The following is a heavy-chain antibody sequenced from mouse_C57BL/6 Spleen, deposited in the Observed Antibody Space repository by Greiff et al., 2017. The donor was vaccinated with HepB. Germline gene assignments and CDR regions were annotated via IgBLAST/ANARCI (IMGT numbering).Heavy chain of an antibody. CDR2: IHPNSGST. Sequence: QVQLKQSGAELVKPGASVKLSCKASGYTFTSYWMHWVKQRPGQGLEWIGMIHPNSGSTNYNEKFKSKATLTVDKSSSTAYMQLSSLTSEDSAVYYCAREGYYGSSPFDYWGQGTTLTVSS. V-gene: IGHV1-64*01. CDR1: GYTFTSYW. CDR3: AREGYYGSSPFDY. D-gene: IGHD1-1*01. J-gene: IGHJ2*01.